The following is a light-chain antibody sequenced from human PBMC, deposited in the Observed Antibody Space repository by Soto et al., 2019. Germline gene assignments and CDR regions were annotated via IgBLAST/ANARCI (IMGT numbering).Light chain of an antibody. CDR1: QSISSY. J-gene: IGKJ1*01. Sequence: DIQMTQSTSSLSASVEDSVTITCRASQSISSYLNWYQQKPGKAPKLLIYAASSLQSGVPSRFSGSGSGTDFTLTISSLQPEDFATYYCQQSYSTPRTFGQVTNVEIK. CDR3: QQSYSTPRT. V-gene: IGKV1-39*01. CDR2: AAS.